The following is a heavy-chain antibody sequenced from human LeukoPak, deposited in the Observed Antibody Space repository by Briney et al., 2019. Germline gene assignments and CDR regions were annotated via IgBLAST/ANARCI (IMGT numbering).Heavy chain of an antibody. J-gene: IGHJ4*02. CDR2: IYSGGST. CDR1: GFTVSSNY. D-gene: IGHD6-19*01. CDR3: AAGYSSGWYGY. Sequence: PGGSLRLSCAASGFTVSSNYMSWVRQAPGKGLEWVSVIYSGGSTYYADSVKGRFTISRDSSKNTLYLQMNNVRAEDTAVYYCAAGYSSGWYGYWGQGTLVTVSS. V-gene: IGHV3-53*01.